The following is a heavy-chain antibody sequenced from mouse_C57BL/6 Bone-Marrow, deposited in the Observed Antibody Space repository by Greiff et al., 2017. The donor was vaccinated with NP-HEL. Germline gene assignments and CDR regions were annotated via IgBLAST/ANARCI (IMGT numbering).Heavy chain of an antibody. D-gene: IGHD2-12*01. CDR2: IDPEDGET. CDR1: GFNIKDYY. V-gene: IGHV14-2*01. Sequence: EVKLVESGAELVKPGASVKLSCTASGFNIKDYYMHWVKQRTEQGLEWIGRIDPEDGETKYAPKFQGKATITADTSSNTAYLQLSSLTSEDTAVYYCARESVTPHWYFDVWGTGTTVTVSS. J-gene: IGHJ1*03. CDR3: ARESVTPHWYFDV.